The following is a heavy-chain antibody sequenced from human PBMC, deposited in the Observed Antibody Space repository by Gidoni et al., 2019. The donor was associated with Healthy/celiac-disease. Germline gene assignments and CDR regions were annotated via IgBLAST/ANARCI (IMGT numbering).Heavy chain of an antibody. D-gene: IGHD3-10*01. V-gene: IGHV1-69*06. CDR1: GGTFSSYA. J-gene: IGHJ6*02. Sequence: QVQLVQSGAEVKKPGSSVKVSCKASGGTFSSYAIRSVRQAPGQGLEWMGGIIPIFGTANYAQKFQGRVTITADKSTSTAYMELSSLRSEDTAVYYCASSITMVRGVIIAYYYYYGMDVWGQGTTVTVSS. CDR3: ASSITMVRGVIIAYYYYYGMDV. CDR2: IIPIFGTA.